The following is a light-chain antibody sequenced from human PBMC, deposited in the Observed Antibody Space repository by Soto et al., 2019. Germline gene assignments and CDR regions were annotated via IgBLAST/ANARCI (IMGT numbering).Light chain of an antibody. J-gene: IGLJ1*01. V-gene: IGLV2-14*03. CDR1: SGDVGGYYY. CDR2: DVS. CDR3: SSYSIRSAYL. Sequence: QSALTQPASVSGSPGQSITISCTGSSGDVGGYYYVPWYQLHPGKAPKLLVFDVSNRPSGVSYRFSGSKSGNSASLTISGLQDEEEADYFCSSYSIRSAYLFGTGTKVTVL.